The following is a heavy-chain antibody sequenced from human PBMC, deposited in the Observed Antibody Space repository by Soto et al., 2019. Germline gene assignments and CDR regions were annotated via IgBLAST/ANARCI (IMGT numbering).Heavy chain of an antibody. V-gene: IGHV4-4*07. Sequence: SETLSLTCTVSGDSISNYYWSWIRQPAGKGLEWIGRLSTSGSTNYNPSLKSRVTMSVDTSKNQFSLMLNSVTAADTAVYYCRRDFDYWGQGTLVTVSS. CDR2: LSTSGST. CDR3: RRDFDY. D-gene: IGHD6-6*01. CDR1: GDSISNYY. J-gene: IGHJ4*02.